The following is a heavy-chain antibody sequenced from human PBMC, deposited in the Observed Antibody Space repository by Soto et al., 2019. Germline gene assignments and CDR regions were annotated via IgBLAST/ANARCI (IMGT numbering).Heavy chain of an antibody. CDR2: IYYSGST. V-gene: IGHV4-39*01. D-gene: IGHD4-17*01. J-gene: IGHJ4*02. CDR3: ARRDGDYLNYFDY. CDR1: GGSISSSSYY. Sequence: PSETLSLTCTVSGGSISSSSYYWGWIRQPPGKGMEWIGSIYYSGSTYYNPSLKSRVTISVDTSKNQFSLKLSSVTAADTALYYCARRDGDYLNYFDYWGQGTLVTVSS.